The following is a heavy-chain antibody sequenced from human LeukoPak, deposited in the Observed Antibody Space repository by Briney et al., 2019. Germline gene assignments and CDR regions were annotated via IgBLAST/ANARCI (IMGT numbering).Heavy chain of an antibody. J-gene: IGHJ4*02. CDR2: ISHNGETK. V-gene: IGHV3-11*01. CDR1: GFTFSDHY. Sequence: GGSLRLSCAASGFTFSDHYMIWLRQAPGKGLEAISYISHNGETKYYADSVKGRLPISRDNAKSSLYLQMNSLRVEDTAVYYCARDRHGYFDYWGQGTLVTVSS. CDR3: ARDRHGYFDY. D-gene: IGHD6-13*01.